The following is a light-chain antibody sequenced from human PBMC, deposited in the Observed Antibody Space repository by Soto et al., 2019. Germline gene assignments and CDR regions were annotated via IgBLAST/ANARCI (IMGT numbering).Light chain of an antibody. Sequence: EIVMTQSPVTLSVSPGERATLSCRAGQSVSSNLAWYQQKPGQAPRLLIYGASTRATGIPARSTGSGSGTEFTLTISSLQFDDSAVYYCQQYNNWWTFGQGTKVDIK. CDR2: GAS. V-gene: IGKV3-15*01. CDR3: QQYNNWWT. J-gene: IGKJ1*01. CDR1: QSVSSN.